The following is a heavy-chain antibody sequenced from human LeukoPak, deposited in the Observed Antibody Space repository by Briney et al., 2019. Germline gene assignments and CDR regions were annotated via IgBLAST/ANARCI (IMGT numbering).Heavy chain of an antibody. J-gene: IGHJ6*03. Sequence: NPAETLSLTCAVSGVSFSGYYWSWVRQPPGKGLEWVGEINHSGSTNYNPSPKSRRTITVDTSTNQCPLQLITVTAADDAADYCARGRHIMTTVTMYYMDVWRKGTTVTVSS. D-gene: IGHD4-17*01. CDR2: INHSGST. V-gene: IGHV4-34*01. CDR3: ARGRHIMTTVTMYYMDV. CDR1: GVSFSGYY.